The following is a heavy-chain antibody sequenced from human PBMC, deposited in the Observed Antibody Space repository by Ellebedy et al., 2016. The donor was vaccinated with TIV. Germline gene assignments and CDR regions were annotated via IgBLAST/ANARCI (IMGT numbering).Heavy chain of an antibody. V-gene: IGHV1-2*02. Sequence: ASVKVSCKASGYTFTGYYMHWVRQAPGQGLEWMGWINPNSGGTNYAQKFQGRVTMARDTSISTAYMELSRLRSDDTAVYYCARGTMVRGVYWFDPWGQGTLVTVSS. CDR3: ARGTMVRGVYWFDP. J-gene: IGHJ5*02. CDR1: GYTFTGYY. D-gene: IGHD3-10*01. CDR2: INPNSGGT.